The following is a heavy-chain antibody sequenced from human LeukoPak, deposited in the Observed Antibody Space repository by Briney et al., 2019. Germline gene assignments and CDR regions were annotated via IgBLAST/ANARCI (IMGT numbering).Heavy chain of an antibody. CDR1: GYSISSGYY. CDR3: ARELDSSSWYPQGCFDY. V-gene: IGHV4-38-2*02. Sequence: SETLSLTCTVSGYSISSGYYWGWIRQPPGKRLEWIGSIYHSGSTYYNPSLKSRVTISVDTSKNQFSLKLSSVTAADTAVYYCARELDSSSWYPQGCFDYWGQGPRSPSPQ. D-gene: IGHD6-13*01. CDR2: IYHSGST. J-gene: IGHJ4*02.